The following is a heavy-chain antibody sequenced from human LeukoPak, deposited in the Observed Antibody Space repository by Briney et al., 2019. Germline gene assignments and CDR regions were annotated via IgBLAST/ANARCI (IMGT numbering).Heavy chain of an antibody. CDR3: ARDLSVTMVRGVIVATNY. D-gene: IGHD3-10*01. Sequence: ASVKVSCKASGYTFTSYDIDWVRQATGQAVEWLGWMNPNSGTTGYAQKFQGRVTITRNTSISTAYMELSSLRSEDTAVYYRARDLSVTMVRGVIVATNYWGQGTLVTVSP. CDR1: GYTFTSYD. J-gene: IGHJ4*02. CDR2: MNPNSGTT. V-gene: IGHV1-8*03.